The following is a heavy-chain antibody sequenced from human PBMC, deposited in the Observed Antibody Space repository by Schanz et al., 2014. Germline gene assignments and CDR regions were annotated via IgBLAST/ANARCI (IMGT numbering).Heavy chain of an antibody. CDR3: ATEASRTWFYNGVDV. D-gene: IGHD2-2*01. J-gene: IGHJ6*02. CDR2: FHQEDGDT. CDR1: GYSLNELS. V-gene: IGHV1-24*01. Sequence: QVQLVQSGAEVKKPGASVKVSCKVSGYSLNELSMHWVRQAPGRGREWMGGFHQEDGDTVYAQKFQGRVIMTEDTSTDTAYVELSRLTSEDTGVYYCATEASRTWFYNGVDVWGQGTTVTVSS.